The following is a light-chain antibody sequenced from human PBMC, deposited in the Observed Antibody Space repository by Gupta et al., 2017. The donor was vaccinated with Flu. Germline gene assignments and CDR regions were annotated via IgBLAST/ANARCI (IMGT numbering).Light chain of an antibody. J-gene: IGKJ4*01. Sequence: CRASQYVSTYLSWYQHKPGQAPRLLILDTSHRATCIPARFSGGGPWTDFTLTIYVLEPEDDAVYDWQQRVKWPPTLGGGNKVEL. CDR1: QYVSTY. V-gene: IGKV3-11*01. CDR2: DTS. CDR3: QQRVKWPPT.